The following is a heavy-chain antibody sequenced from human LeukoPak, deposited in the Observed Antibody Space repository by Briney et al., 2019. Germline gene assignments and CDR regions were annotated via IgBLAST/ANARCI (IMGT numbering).Heavy chain of an antibody. J-gene: IGHJ4*02. CDR3: ARMRYGSGSFDY. CDR1: GGSISSGGYY. Sequence: SQTLSLTCTVSGGSISSGGYYWSWIRQPPGKGLECIGYVSYSGDARYCPSLNNRVTISADTSKNQVSLKLTSVTAADTAIYYCARMRYGSGSFDYWGQGTPVSVSS. D-gene: IGHD2-15*01. CDR2: VSYSGDA. V-gene: IGHV4-61*08.